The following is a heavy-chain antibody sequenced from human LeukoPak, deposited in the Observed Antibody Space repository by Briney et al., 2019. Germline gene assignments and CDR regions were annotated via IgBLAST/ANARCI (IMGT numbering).Heavy chain of an antibody. D-gene: IGHD3-10*01. CDR2: INHSGST. Sequence: SETLSLTCAVYGGSFSGYYWSWIRQPPGKGLEWIGEINHSGSTNYNPSLKSRLTISVDTSKNQFSLKLSSVTAADTAVYYCARRSILWFGELFMSRIMDVWGQGTTVTVSS. CDR3: ARRSILWFGELFMSRIMDV. CDR1: GGSFSGYY. J-gene: IGHJ6*02. V-gene: IGHV4-34*01.